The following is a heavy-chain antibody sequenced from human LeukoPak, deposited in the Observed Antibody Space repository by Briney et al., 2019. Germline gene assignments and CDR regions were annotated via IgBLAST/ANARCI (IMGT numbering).Heavy chain of an antibody. Sequence: PSETLSLTCAVYGGSFSGYYWSWIRQPPGKGLEWIGEINHSGSTNYNPSLKSRVTISVDTSKNQFSLKLSSVTAADTAVYYCARGAVRYDFWSGYYTRWFGPWGQGTLVTVSS. J-gene: IGHJ5*02. D-gene: IGHD3-3*01. CDR3: ARGAVRYDFWSGYYTRWFGP. V-gene: IGHV4-34*01. CDR1: GGSFSGYY. CDR2: INHSGST.